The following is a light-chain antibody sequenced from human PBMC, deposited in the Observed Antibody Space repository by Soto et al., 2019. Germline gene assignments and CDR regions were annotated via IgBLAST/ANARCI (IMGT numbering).Light chain of an antibody. CDR1: QDISNF. V-gene: IGKV1-33*01. CDR3: QQYDNLRVT. CDR2: DAS. Sequence: DIQMTQSPSSLSASVGDRVTITCQASQDISNFLNWYQQKPGKAPKLLIYDASNLETGVPSRFSGGGSGTDFTFTISSLQPEDIATYYCQQYDNLRVTFGPGTKLDIK. J-gene: IGKJ3*01.